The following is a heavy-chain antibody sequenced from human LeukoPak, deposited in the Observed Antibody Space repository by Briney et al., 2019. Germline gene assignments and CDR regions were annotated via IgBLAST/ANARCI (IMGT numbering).Heavy chain of an antibody. Sequence: SVKVSCKASGGTFSNYAINWVRQAPGQGLEWMGGIIPIFRTANYAQKFQGRVTITADEFTSTAYMELSSLRSEDTTVYYCATVFHLSNYGSGRYYQPFDYWAQGTLVTVSS. V-gene: IGHV1-69*01. CDR3: ATVFHLSNYGSGRYYQPFDY. CDR1: GGTFSNYA. J-gene: IGHJ4*02. D-gene: IGHD3-10*01. CDR2: IIPIFRTA.